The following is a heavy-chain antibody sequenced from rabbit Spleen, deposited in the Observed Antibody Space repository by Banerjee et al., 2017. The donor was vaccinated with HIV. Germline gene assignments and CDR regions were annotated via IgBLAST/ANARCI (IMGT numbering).Heavy chain of an antibody. D-gene: IGHD2-1*01. V-gene: IGHV1S45*01. Sequence: EESGGGLVQPEGSLTLTCTASGFSVSSSYWLFWVRQAPGKGLEWIASIYTGSSGNTYYANWAKGRFTVSKTSSTTVTLQMTGLTAADTATYFCAIATMTLVITDLWGPGTLVTVS. CDR1: GFSVSSSYW. J-gene: IGHJ4*01. CDR3: AIATMTLVITDL. CDR2: IYTGSSGNT.